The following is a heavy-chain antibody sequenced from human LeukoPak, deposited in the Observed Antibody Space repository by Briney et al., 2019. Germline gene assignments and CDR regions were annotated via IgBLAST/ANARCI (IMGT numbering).Heavy chain of an antibody. Sequence: GGSLRLSCAASGFTVGSNYMNWVRQAPGKGLEWVSVIYGGGATYYADAVKGRFTISRDSAQNTLYLQMNSLRTEDTAVYYCARDIASAFYYGLDLWGQGTTVTVSS. CDR1: GFTVGSNY. J-gene: IGHJ6*02. CDR2: IYGGGAT. D-gene: IGHD6-13*01. CDR3: ARDIASAFYYGLDL. V-gene: IGHV3-53*01.